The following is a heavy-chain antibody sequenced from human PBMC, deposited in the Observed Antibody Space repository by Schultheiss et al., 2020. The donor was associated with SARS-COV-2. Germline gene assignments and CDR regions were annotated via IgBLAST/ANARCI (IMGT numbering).Heavy chain of an antibody. CDR1: GGSISSSSYY. CDR2: IYYSGST. CDR3: AVTTVTRRFHAFDI. Sequence: SETLSLTCTVSGGSISSSSYYWGWIRQPPGKGLEWIGSIYYSGSTYYNPSLKSRVTISVDTSKNQFSLKLSSVTAADTAVYYCAVTTVTRRFHAFDIWGQGTMVNVSS. V-gene: IGHV4-39*07. D-gene: IGHD4-17*01. J-gene: IGHJ3*02.